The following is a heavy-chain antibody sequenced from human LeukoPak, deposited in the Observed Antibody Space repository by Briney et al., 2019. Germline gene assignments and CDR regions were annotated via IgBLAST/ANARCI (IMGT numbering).Heavy chain of an antibody. CDR3: AREVAVAAPHFDY. J-gene: IGHJ4*02. V-gene: IGHV3-66*01. CDR1: GFTVSRYY. CDR2: IYSGDNT. Sequence: PGGSLRLSCAVSGFTVSRYYMSWVRQAPGKGLEWVSIIYSGDNTYYADSVKGRFTISRDNSKNTLYLQMNSLRVEDTAVYYCAREVAVAAPHFDYWGQGTLVTVSS. D-gene: IGHD2-15*01.